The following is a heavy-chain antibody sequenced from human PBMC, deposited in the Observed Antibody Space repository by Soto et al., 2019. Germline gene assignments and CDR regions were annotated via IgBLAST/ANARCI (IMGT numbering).Heavy chain of an antibody. J-gene: IGHJ4*02. CDR1: GGSISSYY. CDR3: ARAYGDYVFDY. CDR2: IYYSGST. Sequence: SETLSLTCTVSGGSISSYYWSWIRQPPGKGLEWIGYIYYSGSTNYNPSLKSRVTISVDTSKNQFSLKLSSVTAADTAVYYCARAYGDYVFDYRAQGTPVTVSS. V-gene: IGHV4-59*01. D-gene: IGHD4-17*01.